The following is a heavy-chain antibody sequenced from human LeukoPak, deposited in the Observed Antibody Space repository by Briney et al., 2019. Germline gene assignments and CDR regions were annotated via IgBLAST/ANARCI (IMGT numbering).Heavy chain of an antibody. J-gene: IGHJ5*02. CDR2: ISAYNGNT. D-gene: IGHD3-10*01. CDR1: GYTFTSYG. Sequence: GASVNVSCMASGYTFTSYGISWVRQAPGQGLEWMGWISAYNGNTNYAQKLQGRVTMTTDTSTSTPYMQLRSLRSDDTAVYYCARXLVRGXHNWFDPWGXRTXVXVSS. CDR3: ARXLVRGXHNWFDP. V-gene: IGHV1-18*01.